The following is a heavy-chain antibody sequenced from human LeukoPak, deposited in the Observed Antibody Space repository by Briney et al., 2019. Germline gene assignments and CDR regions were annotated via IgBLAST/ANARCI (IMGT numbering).Heavy chain of an antibody. D-gene: IGHD5-12*01. CDR3: AKDSMNNSGYES. CDR1: GFTFSSIA. V-gene: IGHV3-23*01. J-gene: IGHJ4*02. Sequence: GGSLRLSCAASGFTFSSIAMSWVRQAPDKGLEWVSTISGSGGSTYYADSVKGRFTISRDNSKNTLYLQMNSLGAEDTAVYYCAKDSMNNSGYESWGQGTLVTVSS. CDR2: ISGSGGST.